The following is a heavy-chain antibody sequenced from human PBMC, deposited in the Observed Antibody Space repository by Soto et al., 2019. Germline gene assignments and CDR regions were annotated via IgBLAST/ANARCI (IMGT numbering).Heavy chain of an antibody. CDR3: ARGCPGGHCGGGTVYNFDS. Sequence: QVQLVQSGGEVKKPGASMKVSCKASGYTFINYLISWVRQAPGQGLEWMGWISADSGNTNYAQKFQGRVTLTTDTSTNTAAMDVRSLRSADPGTCSCARGCPGGHCGGGTVYNFDSWGQGTLVSVSS. V-gene: IGHV1-18*01. J-gene: IGHJ5*01. D-gene: IGHD2-15*01. CDR1: GYTFINYL. CDR2: ISADSGNT.